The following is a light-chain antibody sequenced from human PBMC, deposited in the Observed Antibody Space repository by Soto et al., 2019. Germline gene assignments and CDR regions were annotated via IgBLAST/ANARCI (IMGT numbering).Light chain of an antibody. CDR1: NIGSKS. V-gene: IGLV3-21*04. J-gene: IGLJ1*01. Sequence: SYELTQPPSVSVAPGKTARITCGGNNIGSKSVHWYQQKPGQAPVLVIYYDSDRPSGIPERFSGSNSGNTATLTISRVEDGDEADYYCQVWDSSSDHPGVFGTGTKLTVL. CDR3: QVWDSSSDHPGV. CDR2: YDS.